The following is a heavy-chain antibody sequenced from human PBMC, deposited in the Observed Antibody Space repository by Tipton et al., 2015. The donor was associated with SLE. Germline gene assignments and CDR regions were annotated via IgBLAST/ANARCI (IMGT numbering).Heavy chain of an antibody. D-gene: IGHD2-15*01. CDR2: IHHYGST. Sequence: TLSLTCTVSGYSVSRDIFWRGIRQAPGKGLEWLGNIHHYGSTYFDQSLMRRVTISVETSKIQFSLKLSSVTAADTAVYYCARVVEDALDIWCQGTMVTVAS. CDR1: GYSVSRDIF. V-gene: IGHV4-38-2*02. J-gene: IGHJ3*02. CDR3: ARVVEDALDI.